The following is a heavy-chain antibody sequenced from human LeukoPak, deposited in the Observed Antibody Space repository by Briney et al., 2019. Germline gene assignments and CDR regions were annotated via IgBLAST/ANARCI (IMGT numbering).Heavy chain of an antibody. D-gene: IGHD2-21*02. CDR3: ARHIYDCGGDCPFDS. CDR2: IYPGDSDT. CDR1: GYRFTTYW. Sequence: GESLKISCKGSGYRFTTYWIGWVRQMPGKGLEWMGIIYPGDSDTRYSPSFQGQVTISADKSISTASLQWSSLKASDTAMYYCARHIYDCGGDCPFDSWGQGTLVTVSS. V-gene: IGHV5-51*01. J-gene: IGHJ4*02.